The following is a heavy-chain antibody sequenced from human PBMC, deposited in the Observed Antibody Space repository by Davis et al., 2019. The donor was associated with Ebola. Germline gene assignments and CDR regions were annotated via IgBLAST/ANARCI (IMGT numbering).Heavy chain of an antibody. V-gene: IGHV4-34*01. CDR2: INHSGST. J-gene: IGHJ4*02. Sequence: GSLRLSCAASGFTFSSYAMSWVRQPPGKGLEWIGEINHSGSTNYNPSLKSRVTISVDTSKNQFSLKLSSVTAADTAVYYCARGPSMVSFDYWGQGTLVTVSS. CDR3: ARGPSMVSFDY. CDR1: GFTFSSYA. D-gene: IGHD2-8*01.